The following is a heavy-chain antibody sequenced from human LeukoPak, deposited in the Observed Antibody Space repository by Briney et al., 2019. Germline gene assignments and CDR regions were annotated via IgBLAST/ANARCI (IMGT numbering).Heavy chain of an antibody. D-gene: IGHD3-22*01. CDR1: GGSISSSSYY. Sequence: PSETLSLTCTVSGGSISSSSYYWGWIRQPPGKGLEWIGSIYYNGSTYYNPSLKGRVTISVDTSKNQFSLKLSSVTAADTAVYYCATIPAGNNDYYDSSGYLSSSVDYWGQGTLVTVSS. CDR3: ATIPAGNNDYYDSSGYLSSSVDY. V-gene: IGHV4-39*07. CDR2: IYYNGST. J-gene: IGHJ4*02.